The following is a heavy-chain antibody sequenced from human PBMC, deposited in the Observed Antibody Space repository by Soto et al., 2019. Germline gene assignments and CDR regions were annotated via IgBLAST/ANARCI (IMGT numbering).Heavy chain of an antibody. V-gene: IGHV3-33*01. CDR1: GFTFSSYG. CDR3: ARGAIVVVPAAIPGRDAFDI. J-gene: IGHJ3*02. Sequence: GSLRLSCAASGFTFSSYGMHWVRQAPGKGLEWVAVIWYDGSNKYYADSVKGRFTISRDNSKNTLYLQMNSLRAEDTAVYYCARGAIVVVPAAIPGRDAFDIWGQGTMVTVSS. D-gene: IGHD2-2*01. CDR2: IWYDGSNK.